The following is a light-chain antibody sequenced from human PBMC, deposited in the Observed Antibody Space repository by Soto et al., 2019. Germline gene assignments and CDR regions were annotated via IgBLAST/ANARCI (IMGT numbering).Light chain of an antibody. V-gene: IGKV3-11*01. CDR2: DAS. J-gene: IGKJ4*01. Sequence: EIVLTQSPATLSLSPGERATLSCRASQSVSSYLAWYQQKPGQAPRLLIYDASNRATGIPARFSGSGSGTEFTFTISSLAPEDFAVYYCQQRSNWPPLTFGGGTKVEIK. CDR3: QQRSNWPPLT. CDR1: QSVSSY.